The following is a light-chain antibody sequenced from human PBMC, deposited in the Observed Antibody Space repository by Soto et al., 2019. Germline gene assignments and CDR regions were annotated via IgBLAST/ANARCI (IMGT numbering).Light chain of an antibody. J-gene: IGKJ1*01. CDR1: QVIYSW. CDR2: AAS. CDR3: QQCNNWPWT. V-gene: IGKV1-12*01. Sequence: DIQMTQSPSSVSASVGDRVTITCRASQVIYSWIAWYQQKPGRAPKLLIFAASNLQSGVPVRFSGSGSGTDFILSINSLRSEDFAVYYCQQCNNWPWTFGQGTTVESK.